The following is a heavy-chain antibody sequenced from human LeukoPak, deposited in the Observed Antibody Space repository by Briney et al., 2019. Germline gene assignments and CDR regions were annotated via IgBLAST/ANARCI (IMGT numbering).Heavy chain of an antibody. Sequence: SETLSLTCTVSGGSISSGGYYWSWIRQHPGKGLEWIGYIYYSGSTCYNPSLKSRVTISVDTSKNQFSLKLSSVTAADTAVYYCARDSRGCSSTSCYSYGMDVWGQGTTVTVSS. CDR1: GGSISSGGYY. J-gene: IGHJ6*02. V-gene: IGHV4-31*03. D-gene: IGHD2-2*01. CDR2: IYYSGST. CDR3: ARDSRGCSSTSCYSYGMDV.